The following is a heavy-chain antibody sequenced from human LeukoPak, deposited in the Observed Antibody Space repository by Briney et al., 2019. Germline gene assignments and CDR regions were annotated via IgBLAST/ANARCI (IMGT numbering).Heavy chain of an antibody. D-gene: IGHD3-22*01. V-gene: IGHV1-2*02. CDR3: ARDYYDSSGYYPDY. Sequence: ASVRVSCKASGYTFTGYYIHWVRQAPGQGLEWMGWINPNSGGTNYAQEFQGRVTMTRDTSISTAYMELSRLRSDDTAVYYCARDYYDSSGYYPDYWGQGTLVTVSS. CDR1: GYTFTGYY. CDR2: INPNSGGT. J-gene: IGHJ4*02.